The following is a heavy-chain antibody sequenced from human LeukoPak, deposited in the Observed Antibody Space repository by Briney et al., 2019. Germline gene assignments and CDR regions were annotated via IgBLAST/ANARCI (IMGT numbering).Heavy chain of an antibody. Sequence: PSETLSLTCTVSGGSISSYYWSWIRQPPGKGLEWIGYIYYSGSTNYNPSLKSRVTISVDTSRNQFFLKLSSVTAADTAVYYCARARSSSIITYAYWGQGTLVTVSS. CDR2: IYYSGST. D-gene: IGHD6-13*01. J-gene: IGHJ4*02. CDR3: ARARSSSIITYAY. CDR1: GGSISSYY. V-gene: IGHV4-59*01.